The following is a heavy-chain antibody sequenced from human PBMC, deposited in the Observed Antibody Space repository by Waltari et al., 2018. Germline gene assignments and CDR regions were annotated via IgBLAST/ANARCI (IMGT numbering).Heavy chain of an antibody. Sequence: QVNLVESGGGVVQPGGSLRLSCATSGFTFSNFGMHWVRQSPGKGLGWVALIWFDGNDKFYADSVRGRFTISRDNSARTMYLDMDSLRLDDTAMYYCAKDAFGNTYLDFWGQGTLVTVSS. J-gene: IGHJ4*02. CDR3: AKDAFGNTYLDF. CDR2: IWFDGNDK. D-gene: IGHD2-2*02. V-gene: IGHV3-30*02. CDR1: GFTFSNFG.